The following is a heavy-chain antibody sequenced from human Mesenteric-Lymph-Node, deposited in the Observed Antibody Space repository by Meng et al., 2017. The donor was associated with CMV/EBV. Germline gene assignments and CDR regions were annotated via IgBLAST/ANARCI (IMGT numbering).Heavy chain of an antibody. V-gene: IGHV1-46*02. CDR2: SNPSGGRT. CDR3: ARVGHDYGDYGGFDY. D-gene: IGHD4-17*01. J-gene: IGHJ4*02. CDR1: GYHFNSND. Sequence: SGYHFNSNDMQTVRQTPGQGRERMGKSNPSGGRTRYAQKIQGRVTMTRDKSTSTVYMELSSLRSEGTAVYYCARVGHDYGDYGGFDYWGQGTLVTVSS.